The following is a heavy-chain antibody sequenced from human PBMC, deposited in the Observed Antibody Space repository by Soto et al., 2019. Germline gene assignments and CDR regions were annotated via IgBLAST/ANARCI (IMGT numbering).Heavy chain of an antibody. CDR3: AREYLRWFDP. J-gene: IGHJ5*02. Sequence: LSLTCTVSGDSITNYYWSWIRQAPGKGLEWVGYIYYTGTTTYNPSLKSRVAMSLDTSKKQVSLKVTSMTAADTAVYYCAREYLRWFDPWGQGTLVTVSS. CDR1: GDSITNYY. V-gene: IGHV4-59*01. D-gene: IGHD2-8*01. CDR2: IYYTGTT.